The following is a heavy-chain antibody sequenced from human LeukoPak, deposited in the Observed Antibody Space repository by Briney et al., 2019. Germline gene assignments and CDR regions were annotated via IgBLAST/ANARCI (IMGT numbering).Heavy chain of an antibody. CDR2: IYYSGST. D-gene: IGHD2-21*02. CDR3: ARNYCGGDCSPYYFDY. CDR1: GGSISSYY. J-gene: IGHJ4*02. V-gene: IGHV4-59*08. Sequence: PSETLSLTCTVSGGSISSYYWSWIRQPPGKGLEWIGYIYYSGSTNYNPSLKSRVTISVDTSKNQFSLKLSSVTAAGTAVYYCARNYCGGDCSPYYFDYWGQGTLVTVSS.